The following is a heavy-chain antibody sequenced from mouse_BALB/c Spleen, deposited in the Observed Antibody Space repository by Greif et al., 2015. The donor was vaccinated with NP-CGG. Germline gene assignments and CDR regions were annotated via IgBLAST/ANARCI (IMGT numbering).Heavy chain of an antibody. V-gene: IGHV1-4*01. J-gene: IGHJ2*01. CDR1: GYTFTSYT. Sequence: VKLVESGAELARPGASVKMFCKASGYTFTSYTMHWVKQRPGQGLEWIGYINPSSGYTNYNQKFKDKATSTADKSSSTAYMQLSSLTSEDSAVYYCARDYYYGSSLFDYWGQGTTLTVSP. CDR3: ARDYYYGSSLFDY. CDR2: INPSSGYT. D-gene: IGHD1-1*01.